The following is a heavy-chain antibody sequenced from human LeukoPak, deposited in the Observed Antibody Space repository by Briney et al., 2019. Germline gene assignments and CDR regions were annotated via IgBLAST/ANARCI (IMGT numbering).Heavy chain of an antibody. CDR2: ISGSGGST. J-gene: IGHJ4*02. D-gene: IGHD2-2*01. CDR3: AKDSPYCSSTSCSYYFDY. CDR1: GFTFSSYA. V-gene: IGHV3-23*01. Sequence: GGSLRLSCAASGFTFSSYAMSWVRQAPGKGLEWVSAISGSGGSTYYADSVKGRFTISRDNSKNTLYLQMNSLRAEDTAVYYCAKDSPYCSSTSCSYYFDYWGQGTLVTVSS.